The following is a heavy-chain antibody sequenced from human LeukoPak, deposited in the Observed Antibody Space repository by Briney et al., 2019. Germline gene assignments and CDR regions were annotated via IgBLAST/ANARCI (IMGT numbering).Heavy chain of an antibody. CDR2: ISGSGGST. D-gene: IGHD1-1*01. CDR1: GFSFSSCA. Sequence: GGSLRLSCAASGFSFSSCAMSWVRQAPGKGLEWVSGISGSGGSTYYADSVKGRFTISRDNSKNTLYLQMNSLRAEDTAVYYCAKGRTGYYFDYWGQGTLVTVSS. V-gene: IGHV3-23*01. CDR3: AKGRTGYYFDY. J-gene: IGHJ4*02.